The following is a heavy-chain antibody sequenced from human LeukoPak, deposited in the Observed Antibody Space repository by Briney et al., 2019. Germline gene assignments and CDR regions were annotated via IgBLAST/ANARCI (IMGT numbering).Heavy chain of an antibody. CDR3: TRDPLHQSPYYYGSGSYYSYYGMDV. CDR1: GGSISSYY. D-gene: IGHD3-10*01. J-gene: IGHJ6*02. V-gene: IGHV4-4*07. Sequence: SETLSLTCTVSGGSISSYYWSWIRQPAGKGLEWIGRIYTSGSTNYNPSLKSRVTMSVDTSKNQFSLKLSSVTAADTAVYYCTRDPLHQSPYYYGSGSYYSYYGMDVWGQGTTVTVSS. CDR2: IYTSGST.